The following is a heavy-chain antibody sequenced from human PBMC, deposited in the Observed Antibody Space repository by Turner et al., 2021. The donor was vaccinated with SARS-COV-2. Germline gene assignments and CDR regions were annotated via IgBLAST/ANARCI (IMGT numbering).Heavy chain of an antibody. D-gene: IGHD3-22*01. V-gene: IGHV3-15*01. CDR2: INRKTGGETA. CDR3: TTGETYDYVSSAYDYSVDY. CDR1: GFTFSNAW. J-gene: IGHJ4*02. Sequence: EVQLVESGGGLVTPGGSLRLSCAASGFTFSNAWMSWVRQAPGKGLERGGRINRKTGGETADYASPVKGRFTISSDDSKNTLYLQINSLNTEDTAVYYCTTGETYDYVSSAYDYSVDYWGQGTLVTVSS.